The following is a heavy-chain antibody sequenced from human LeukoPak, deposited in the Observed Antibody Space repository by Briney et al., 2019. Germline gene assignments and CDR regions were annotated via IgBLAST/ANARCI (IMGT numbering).Heavy chain of an antibody. CDR3: ARAGKTILGVVTQYYFDY. CDR2: IIPIFGTA. Sequence: SVKVSCKASGGTFSSYAISWVRQAPGQGLEWMGGIIPIFGTANYAQKFQGRVTITTDESTSTAYMELSSLRSEDTAVYYCARAGKTILGVVTQYYFDYWGQGTLVTVSS. J-gene: IGHJ4*02. V-gene: IGHV1-69*05. D-gene: IGHD3-3*01. CDR1: GGTFSSYA.